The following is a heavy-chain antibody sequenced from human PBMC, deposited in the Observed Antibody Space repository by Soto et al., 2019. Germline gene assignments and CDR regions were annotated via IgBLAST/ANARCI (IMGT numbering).Heavy chain of an antibody. CDR2: ISSSSSYI. D-gene: IGHD6-6*01. CDR1: GFTFSSYS. CDR3: ARDRLWYSSSSGHDH. V-gene: IGHV3-21*01. J-gene: IGHJ4*02. Sequence: EVQLVESGGGLVKPGGSLRLSCAASGFTFSSYSMNWVRQAPGKGLEWVSSISSSSSYIYYADSVKGRFTISRDNAKNSLYLQMNSLRAEDTAVYYCARDRLWYSSSSGHDHWGQGTLVTVSS.